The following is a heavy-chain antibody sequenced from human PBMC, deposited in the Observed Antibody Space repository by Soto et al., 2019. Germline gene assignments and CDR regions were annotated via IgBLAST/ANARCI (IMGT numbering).Heavy chain of an antibody. CDR1: GSTFTTYG. V-gene: IGHV1-18*01. Sequence: XSVKVCGSSSGSTFTTYGITLVRQAPGQGLECMGWISAYNGDTNYAQKLQGRLTMTTDTSTSTAYMELRSLRSDHTAVYYCARDNCGGDCYPEPYDHWGQGTLVTVSS. CDR2: ISAYNGDT. J-gene: IGHJ4*02. D-gene: IGHD2-21*02. CDR3: ARDNCGGDCYPEPYDH.